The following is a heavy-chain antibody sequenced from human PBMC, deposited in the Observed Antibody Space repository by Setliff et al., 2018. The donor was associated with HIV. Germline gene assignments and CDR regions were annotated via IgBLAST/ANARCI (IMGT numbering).Heavy chain of an antibody. CDR3: AKGSQEQWLVPGRLNYFDY. V-gene: IGHV5-51*01. CDR2: IYPGNSDT. CDR1: GYTFSNYC. D-gene: IGHD6-19*01. J-gene: IGHJ4*02. Sequence: HGESLKISCKDSGYTFSNYCIAWVRQMPGKGLEWMGIIYPGNSDTTYYADSVRGRFTISRDSSKNTLYLQMNSLRAEDTAVYYCAKGSQEQWLVPGRLNYFDYWGQGTLVTVSS.